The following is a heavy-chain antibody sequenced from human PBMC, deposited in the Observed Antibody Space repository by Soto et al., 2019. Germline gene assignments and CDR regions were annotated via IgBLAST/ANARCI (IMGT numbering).Heavy chain of an antibody. Sequence: SVKVSCKASGYTFASYGSSWVRQATGQGLEWMGWISAYNGNTNYAQKLQGRVTMTTDTSTSTAYMELRSLRSDDTAVYYCARVLWFGELLSGWFDPWGQGTLVTVSS. D-gene: IGHD3-10*01. V-gene: IGHV1-18*01. J-gene: IGHJ5*02. CDR3: ARVLWFGELLSGWFDP. CDR2: ISAYNGNT. CDR1: GYTFASYG.